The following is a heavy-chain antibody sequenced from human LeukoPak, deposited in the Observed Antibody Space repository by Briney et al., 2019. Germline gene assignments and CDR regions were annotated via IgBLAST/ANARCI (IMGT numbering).Heavy chain of an antibody. Sequence: ASVKVSCKVSGYTFTTYGINWVRQATGQGLEWMGWMNPNSGNTGYAQKFQGRVTMTRNTSISTAYMELSSLRSEDTAVYYCARAVPAAIRKVTNWFDPWGQGTLVTVSS. J-gene: IGHJ5*02. CDR1: GYTFTTYG. V-gene: IGHV1-8*02. CDR2: MNPNSGNT. CDR3: ARAVPAAIRKVTNWFDP. D-gene: IGHD2-2*01.